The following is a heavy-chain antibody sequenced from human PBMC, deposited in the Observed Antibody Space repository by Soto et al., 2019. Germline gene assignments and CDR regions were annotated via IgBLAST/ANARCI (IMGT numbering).Heavy chain of an antibody. Sequence: SSVKVSCKASGGTFSSYAISWVRQAPGQGLEWMGGIIPIFGTANYAQKFQGRVTITADESTSTAYMELSSLRSEDTAVYYCARSRDIVVVVDANSHYYGMDVWGQGTTVTVSS. J-gene: IGHJ6*02. CDR1: GGTFSSYA. D-gene: IGHD2-15*01. CDR3: ARSRDIVVVVDANSHYYGMDV. V-gene: IGHV1-69*13. CDR2: IIPIFGTA.